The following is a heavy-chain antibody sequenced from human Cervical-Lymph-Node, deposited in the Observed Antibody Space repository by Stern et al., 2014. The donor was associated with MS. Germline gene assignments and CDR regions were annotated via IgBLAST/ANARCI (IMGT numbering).Heavy chain of an antibody. D-gene: IGHD3-9*01. CDR3: VRDHYNILTGYYIDY. J-gene: IGHJ4*02. CDR2: IHSGGYP. Sequence: EDQLVESGGGLTQPGGSLRLSCATSGFTVSSNYMSWARQAPGKGLEWVSVIHSGGYPFYVDAVKGRFSISRDNSKNTLYLQMNSLRAEDTAVYYCVRDHYNILTGYYIDYWGQGTLVTVSS. V-gene: IGHV3-53*01. CDR1: GFTVSSNY.